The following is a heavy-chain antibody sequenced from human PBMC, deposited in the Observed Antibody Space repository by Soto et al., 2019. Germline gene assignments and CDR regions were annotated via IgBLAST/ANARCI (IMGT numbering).Heavy chain of an antibody. CDR1: GFTFSDYY. CDR3: ARDLYYYDSSGYYY. CDR2: ISSSSSYT. D-gene: IGHD3-22*01. J-gene: IGHJ4*02. Sequence: SLRLSCAASGFTFSDYYMSWIRQAPGKGLEWVSYISSSSSYTNYADSVKGRFTISRDNAKNSLYLQMNSLRAEDTAVYYCARDLYYYDSSGYYYWGQGTLVTVSS. V-gene: IGHV3-11*06.